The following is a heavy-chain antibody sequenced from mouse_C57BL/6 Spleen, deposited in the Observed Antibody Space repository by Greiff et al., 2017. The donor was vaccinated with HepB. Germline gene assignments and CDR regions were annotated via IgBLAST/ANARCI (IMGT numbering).Heavy chain of an antibody. CDR1: GFTFSSYA. V-gene: IGHV5-4*01. J-gene: IGHJ4*01. Sequence: EVKLVESGGGLVKPGGSLKLSCAASGFTFSSYAMSWVRQTPEKRLEWVATISDGGSYTYYPDNVKGRFTISRDNAKNNLYLQMSHLKSEDTAMYYCARDAPYGYDAMDYWGQGTSVTVSS. CDR2: ISDGGSYT. D-gene: IGHD1-1*02. CDR3: ARDAPYGYDAMDY.